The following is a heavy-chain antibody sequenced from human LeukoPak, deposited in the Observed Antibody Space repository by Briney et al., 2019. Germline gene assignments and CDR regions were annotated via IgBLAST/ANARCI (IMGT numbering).Heavy chain of an antibody. V-gene: IGHV3-9*02. D-gene: IGHD6-13*01. J-gene: IGHJ4*02. CDR1: EFTSSPYV. CDR2: ISWNSGSI. Sequence: GGSLRLSCAASEFTSSPYVMTWVRRAPGKGLEWVSGISWNSGSIGYADSVKGRFTISRDNAKNSLYLQMNSLRAEDTALYYCAKGPSAAQTGYFDYWGQGTLVTVSS. CDR3: AKGPSAAQTGYFDY.